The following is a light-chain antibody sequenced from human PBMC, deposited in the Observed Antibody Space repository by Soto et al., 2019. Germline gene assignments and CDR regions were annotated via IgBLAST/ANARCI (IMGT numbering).Light chain of an antibody. Sequence: DIQMTQSPSTLSASVGDRVTITCRASQSVSRWLAWYQQKPGKAPKLLIYKASTLESGVPSRFSGSGSGTEFTLAISSLQPDDSGTYSCPQYHDNWTFGQGTKVEIK. CDR2: KAS. CDR1: QSVSRW. J-gene: IGKJ1*01. CDR3: PQYHDNWT. V-gene: IGKV1-5*03.